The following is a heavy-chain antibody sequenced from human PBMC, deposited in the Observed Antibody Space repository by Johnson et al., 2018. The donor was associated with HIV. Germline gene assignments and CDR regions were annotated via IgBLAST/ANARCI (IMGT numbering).Heavy chain of an antibody. CDR3: ARPRVVITPYDAFAI. CDR2: ISYDGSNK. Sequence: QVQLVESGGGVVQPGRSLRLSCAASGFTFSSYAMHWVRQAPGKGLEWVAVISYDGSNKYYADSVKGRFTISRYNSKNTLFLQMTSLRAEDTAVYYCARPRVVITPYDAFAIWGQGTMVTVSS. D-gene: IGHD3-22*01. CDR1: GFTFSSYA. J-gene: IGHJ3*02. V-gene: IGHV3-30-3*01.